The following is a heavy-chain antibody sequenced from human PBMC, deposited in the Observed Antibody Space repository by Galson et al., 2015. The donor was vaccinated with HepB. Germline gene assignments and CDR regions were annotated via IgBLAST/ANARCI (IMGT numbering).Heavy chain of an antibody. D-gene: IGHD2-15*01. CDR3: ARDPPYCSGGSCSDAFDI. CDR1: GGTFSSYA. CDR2: IIPIFGTA. Sequence: VKVSCKASGGTFSSYAISWVRQAPGKGLEWMGGIIPIFGTANYAQKFQGRVTITADESTSTAYMELSSLRSEDTAVYYCARDPPYCSGGSCSDAFDIWGQGTMVTVSS. V-gene: IGHV1-69*13. J-gene: IGHJ3*02.